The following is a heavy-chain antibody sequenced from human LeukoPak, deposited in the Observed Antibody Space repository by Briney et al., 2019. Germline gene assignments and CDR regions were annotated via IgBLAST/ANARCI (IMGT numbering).Heavy chain of an antibody. CDR3: AKTLSSGQRTFDY. CDR1: GFTFSSYS. Sequence: GGSLRLSCAASGFTFSSYSMNWVRQAPGKGLEWVSAITTSGGNTYYADSVKGRFSISRDNSQNTLYLQMTSLRAEDTAVYYCAKTLSSGQRTFDYWGQGALVTVSS. D-gene: IGHD6-19*01. CDR2: ITTSGGNT. V-gene: IGHV3-23*01. J-gene: IGHJ4*02.